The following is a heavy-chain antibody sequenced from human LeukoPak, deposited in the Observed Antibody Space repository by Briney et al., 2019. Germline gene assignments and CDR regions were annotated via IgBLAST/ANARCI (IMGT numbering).Heavy chain of an antibody. J-gene: IGHJ4*02. Sequence: GGSLRLSCAASGFTVDSNYLSWVRQAPGKGLEWVSSISGSGGSTHYADSVKGRFTISRDKTKNTLYLQMNSLRAEDTAVYYCAKSAYYDASGYYREYYFDYWGQGILVTVSS. CDR1: GFTVDSNY. D-gene: IGHD3-22*01. V-gene: IGHV3-23*01. CDR3: AKSAYYDASGYYREYYFDY. CDR2: ISGSGGST.